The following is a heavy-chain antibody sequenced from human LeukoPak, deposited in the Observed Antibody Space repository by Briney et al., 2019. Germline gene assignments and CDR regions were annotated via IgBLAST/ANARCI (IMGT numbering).Heavy chain of an antibody. CDR3: AKGYSSGWYGSGDAFDI. CDR2: ISWNSGSI. J-gene: IGHJ3*02. V-gene: IGHV3-9*03. Sequence: PGRSLRLSCAASGSTFDDYAMHWVRQAPGKGLEWVSGISWNSGSIGYADSVKGRFTISRDNAKNSLYLQMNSLRAEDMALYYCAKGYSSGWYGSGDAFDIWGQGTMVTVSS. CDR1: GSTFDDYA. D-gene: IGHD6-19*01.